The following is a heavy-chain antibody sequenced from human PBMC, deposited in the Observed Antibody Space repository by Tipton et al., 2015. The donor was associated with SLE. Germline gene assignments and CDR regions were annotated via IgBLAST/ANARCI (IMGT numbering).Heavy chain of an antibody. Sequence: TLSLTCTVSGDSISSSSYYWSWIRQPPGKGLEWIDYIYYSGSTNYNPSLKSRITMSVHTSKNQFSLKLSSVTAADTAVYYCARETYYYDNRDAFDIWGQGTMVTVSS. D-gene: IGHD3-22*01. V-gene: IGHV4-61*01. CDR1: GDSISSSSYY. CDR3: ARETYYYDNRDAFDI. J-gene: IGHJ3*02. CDR2: IYYSGST.